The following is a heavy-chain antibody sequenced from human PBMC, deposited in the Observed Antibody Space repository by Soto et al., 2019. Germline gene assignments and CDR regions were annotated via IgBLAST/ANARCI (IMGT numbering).Heavy chain of an antibody. J-gene: IGHJ5*02. D-gene: IGHD6-19*01. Sequence: GASVKVSCKVSGYTLTELSMHWVRQAPGKGLEWMGGFDPEDGEIIYAQKFQGRVTMTEDTSTDTAYMELSSLRSEDTAVYYCARGGGWYVWFDPWGQGTLVTVSS. CDR1: GYTLTELS. CDR2: FDPEDGEI. V-gene: IGHV1-24*01. CDR3: ARGGGWYVWFDP.